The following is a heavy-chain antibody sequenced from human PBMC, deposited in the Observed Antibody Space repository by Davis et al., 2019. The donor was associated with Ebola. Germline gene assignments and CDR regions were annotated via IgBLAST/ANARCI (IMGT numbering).Heavy chain of an antibody. J-gene: IGHJ5*01. V-gene: IGHV4-59*01. Sequence: MPSETLSLTCTVSGGSISSYYWSWIRQPPGKGLEWLGYIYYSGGTKYNPSLRSRVTISVDTSKNQFSLRLTSVTAADTAVYYCARGPQGLRPRENWFDSWGQGALVTVSS. CDR2: IYYSGGT. D-gene: IGHD5-12*01. CDR3: ARGPQGLRPRENWFDS. CDR1: GGSISSYY.